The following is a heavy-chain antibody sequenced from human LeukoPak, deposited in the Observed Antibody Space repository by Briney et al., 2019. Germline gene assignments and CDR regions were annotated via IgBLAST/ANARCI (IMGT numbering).Heavy chain of an antibody. J-gene: IGHJ6*02. D-gene: IGHD2-15*01. CDR3: ASGYCSGGSCYSVPYYYYGMDV. Sequence: GASVKVSCKVSGYTLTELSMHWVRQAPGKGLEWMGGFDPEDGGTIYAQKFQGRVTMTEDTSTDTAYMELSSLRSEDTAVYYCASGYCSGGSCYSVPYYYYGMDVWGQGTTVTVSS. V-gene: IGHV1-24*01. CDR1: GYTLTELS. CDR2: FDPEDGGT.